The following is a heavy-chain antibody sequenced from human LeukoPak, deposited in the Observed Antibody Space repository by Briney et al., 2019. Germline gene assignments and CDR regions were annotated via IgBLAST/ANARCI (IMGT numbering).Heavy chain of an antibody. V-gene: IGHV3-23*01. CDR2: ISGSGGST. D-gene: IGHD2-2*01. CDR1: GFTFSSYW. CDR3: AKGKATVVPSDY. J-gene: IGHJ4*02. Sequence: GGSLRLSCAASGFTFSSYWMHWVRQAPGKGLEWVSAISGSGGSTYYADSVKGRFTISRDNTKNTLYLQMNSLRAEDTAVYYCAKGKATVVPSDYWGQGTLVTVSS.